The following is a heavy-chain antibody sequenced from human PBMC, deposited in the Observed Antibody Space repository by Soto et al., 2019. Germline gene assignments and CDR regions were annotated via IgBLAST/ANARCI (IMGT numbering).Heavy chain of an antibody. J-gene: IGHJ4*02. CDR2: INPSGGST. D-gene: IGHD2-15*01. V-gene: IGHV1-46*01. Sequence: GASVKVSCKASGYTFTNYYMHWVRQAPGQGLEWMGIINPSGGSTRYAQKIQGRVTMTRDTSTSTLHMELSSLGSEDTAVYYCARGHTQWQTSAFDYWGQGTLVTVSS. CDR1: GYTFTNYY. CDR3: ARGHTQWQTSAFDY.